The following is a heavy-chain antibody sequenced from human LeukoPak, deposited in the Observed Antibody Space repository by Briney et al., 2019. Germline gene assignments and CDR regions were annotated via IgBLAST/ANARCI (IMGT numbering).Heavy chain of an antibody. Sequence: QTGGSLRLSCAASEFSFSSYSMHWVRQAPGKGLEWVAVISYDGSNKYYADSVKGRFTISRDNSKNTDLQMDSLRTEDTAVYYCARDGCSFGPGDWYFDLWGRGTLVTVSS. D-gene: IGHD5-18*01. CDR3: ARDGCSFGPGDWYFDL. CDR2: ISYDGSNK. V-gene: IGHV3-30-3*01. J-gene: IGHJ2*01. CDR1: EFSFSSYS.